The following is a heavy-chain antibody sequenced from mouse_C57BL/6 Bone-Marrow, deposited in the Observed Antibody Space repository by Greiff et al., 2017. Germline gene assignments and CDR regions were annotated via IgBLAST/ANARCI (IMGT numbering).Heavy chain of an antibody. J-gene: IGHJ2*01. D-gene: IGHD2-3*01. CDR3: ARDDGYYVDY. Sequence: VQLQQSGPELVKPGASVKISCKASGYTFTDYYMNWVKQSHGKSLEWLGDINPNNGGTSYNQKFKGKATLTVAKASSTAYMERRSLTSEDSAVYYGARDDGYYVDYGGQGTTLTVSS. V-gene: IGHV1-26*01. CDR1: GYTFTDYY. CDR2: INPNNGGT.